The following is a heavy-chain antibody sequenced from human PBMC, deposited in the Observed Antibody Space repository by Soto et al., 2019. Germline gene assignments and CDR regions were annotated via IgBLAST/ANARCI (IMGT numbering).Heavy chain of an antibody. CDR1: GFTFSSYS. CDR3: APIGALGAFDI. Sequence: GGSLRLSCAASGFTFSSYSMNWVRQAPGKGLEWVAVISPDGSNKDYADSVKGRFTISRDNSKNTLYLQMNSLRAEDTAVYYCAPIGALGAFDIWGQGTMVTVSS. CDR2: ISPDGSNK. J-gene: IGHJ3*02. V-gene: IGHV3-30*03. D-gene: IGHD3-10*01.